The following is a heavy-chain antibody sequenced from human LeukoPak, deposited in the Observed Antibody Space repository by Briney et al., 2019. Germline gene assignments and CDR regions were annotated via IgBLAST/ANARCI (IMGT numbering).Heavy chain of an antibody. D-gene: IGHD3-22*01. CDR3: ARRPGQYYYDSSGYSYYFDY. J-gene: IGHJ4*02. Sequence: PSETLSLTCAVSGYSISSGYYWGWIRQPPGKGLEWIGSIYHSGSTYYDPSLKSRVTISVDTSKHQFSLKLSSVTAADTAVYYCARRPGQYYYDSSGYSYYFDYWGQGTLVTVSS. V-gene: IGHV4-38-2*01. CDR1: GYSISSGYY. CDR2: IYHSGST.